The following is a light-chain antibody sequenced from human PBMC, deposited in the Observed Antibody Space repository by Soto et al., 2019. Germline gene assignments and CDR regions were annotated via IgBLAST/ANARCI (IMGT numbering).Light chain of an antibody. V-gene: IGLV4-60*02. J-gene: IGLJ3*02. CDR3: ETGDGKV. CDR1: RGHSTYI. Sequence: QLVLTQLSSASASLGSSVKLTCTLSRGHSTYIIAWHQQQPGKAPRFLMQLEGGGSYNKGSGVPARFSGSSSGADRYLTISNLQFEDEADYYCETGDGKVFGGGTKLTVL. CDR2: LEGGGSY.